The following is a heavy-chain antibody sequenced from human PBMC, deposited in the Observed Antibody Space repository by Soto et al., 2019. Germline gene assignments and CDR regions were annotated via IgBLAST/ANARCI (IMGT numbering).Heavy chain of an antibody. Sequence: WASVKVSCKASGYTFTSYGISWVRQAPGQGLEWMGWISAYNGNTNYAQKLQGRVTMTTDTSTSTAYMELRSLRSDDTAVYYCARETRGAVTYSGRYGRFDPWGQGTLVTVSS. CDR3: ARETRGAVTYSGRYGRFDP. D-gene: IGHD1-26*01. V-gene: IGHV1-18*04. CDR2: ISAYNGNT. CDR1: GYTFTSYG. J-gene: IGHJ5*02.